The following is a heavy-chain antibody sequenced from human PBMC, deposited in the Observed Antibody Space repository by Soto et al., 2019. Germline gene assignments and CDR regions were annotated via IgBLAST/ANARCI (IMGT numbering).Heavy chain of an antibody. CDR1: GYTFTSYG. Sequence: QVQLVQSGVEVKKPGASVKVSCKASGYTFTSYGISWVRQAPGQGLEWMGWTNPYNGNTNYAQKLQGRVTMTTDTSTSTAYMELRSLRSDDTAVYYCTRDPVGGNWFDPWRQGTLVTVSS. V-gene: IGHV1-18*01. D-gene: IGHD1-26*01. CDR2: TNPYNGNT. CDR3: TRDPVGGNWFDP. J-gene: IGHJ5*02.